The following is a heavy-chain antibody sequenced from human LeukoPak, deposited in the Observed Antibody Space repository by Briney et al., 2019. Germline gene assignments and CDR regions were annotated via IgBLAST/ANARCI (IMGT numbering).Heavy chain of an antibody. CDR1: GFTFSSYA. J-gene: IGHJ4*02. CDR3: VKQVPPGY. D-gene: IGHD1-1*01. CDR2: ISTNGDTT. V-gene: IGHV3-64D*06. Sequence: GGSLRLSCSASGFTFSSYAMHWVRQTPGKGLEYVSAISTNGDTTYYADSVKGRFTISRDNSKNTLYLQMSSLRVEGTAVYYCVKQVPPGYWGQGTLVTVSS.